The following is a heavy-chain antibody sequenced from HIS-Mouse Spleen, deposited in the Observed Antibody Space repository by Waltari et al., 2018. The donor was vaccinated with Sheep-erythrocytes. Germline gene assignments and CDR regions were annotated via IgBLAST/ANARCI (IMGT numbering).Heavy chain of an antibody. D-gene: IGHD3-3*01. CDR2: IFPGDSGT. CDR3: ARRTYYDFWSGYYTDAFDI. V-gene: IGHV5-51*03. J-gene: IGHJ3*02. CDR1: GYSFTSYW. Sequence: EVQLVQSGAEVKKPGESLKISCKGSGYSFTSYWIGWVRQMPGKGLEWMGIIFPGDSGTRYSPSFQGQVTISADKSISTAYLQWSSLKASDTAMYYCARRTYYDFWSGYYTDAFDIWGQGTMVTVSS.